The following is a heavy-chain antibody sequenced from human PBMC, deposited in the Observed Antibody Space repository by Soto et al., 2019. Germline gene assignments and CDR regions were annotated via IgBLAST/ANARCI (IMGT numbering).Heavy chain of an antibody. D-gene: IGHD1-26*01. V-gene: IGHV6-1*01. CDR3: ARGERGSLVSVFGF. CDR1: GDSVTSNNAA. CDR2: TYYRSRWYI. J-gene: IGHJ4*02. Sequence: QAQLQQSGPGLVRPSQTLSLTCAISGDSVTSNNAAWNWIRQSPSRGLEWLGRTYYRSRWYIDYAPSVKSRMSVNPDTSKNQVSLQLNSVTSEDTAVYYCARGERGSLVSVFGFWGQGTLVTVSS.